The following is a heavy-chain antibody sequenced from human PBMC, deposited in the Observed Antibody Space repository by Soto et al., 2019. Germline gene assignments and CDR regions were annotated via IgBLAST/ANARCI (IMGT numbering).Heavy chain of an antibody. D-gene: IGHD3-3*01. Sequence: QVQLQESGPGLVKPSQTLSLTCTVSGGSISSGGYYWSWIRQHPGKGLEWIGYIYYSGSTYYNPSLKSRVTISVDTSKNQFSLKLSSVTAADTAVYYCARDTSRFRSYGMDVWGQGTTVTVSS. CDR1: GGSISSGGYY. V-gene: IGHV4-31*03. CDR3: ARDTSRFRSYGMDV. J-gene: IGHJ6*02. CDR2: IYYSGST.